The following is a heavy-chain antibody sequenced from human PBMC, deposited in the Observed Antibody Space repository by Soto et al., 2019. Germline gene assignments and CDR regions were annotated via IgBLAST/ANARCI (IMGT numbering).Heavy chain of an antibody. CDR2: ISAYNGNT. V-gene: IGHV1-18*01. J-gene: IGHJ6*02. D-gene: IGHD5-12*01. Sequence: GASVKVSCKASGYTFTSYGISWVRQAPGQGLEWMGWISAYNGNTNYAQKLQGRVTMTTDTSTSTAYMELRSLRSDDTAVYYCAREGSALLYSGYDYYYYGMDVWGQGTTVTVSS. CDR1: GYTFTSYG. CDR3: AREGSALLYSGYDYYYYGMDV.